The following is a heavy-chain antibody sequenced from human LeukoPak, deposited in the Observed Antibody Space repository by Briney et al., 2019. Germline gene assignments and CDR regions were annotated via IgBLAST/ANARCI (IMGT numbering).Heavy chain of an antibody. V-gene: IGHV4-39*01. J-gene: IGHJ4*02. CDR1: GVSISSSSYY. Sequence: KPSETLSLTCTVSGVSISSSSYYWGWIRQPPGKGLEWIGSIYYSGSTYYNPSLKSRVTISVDTSKNQFSLKLSSVTAADTAVYYCARLGYSSGWYYFDYWGQGTLVTVSS. D-gene: IGHD6-19*01. CDR3: ARLGYSSGWYYFDY. CDR2: IYYSGST.